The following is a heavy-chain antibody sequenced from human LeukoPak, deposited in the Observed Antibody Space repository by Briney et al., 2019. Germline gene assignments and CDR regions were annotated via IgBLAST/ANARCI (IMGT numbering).Heavy chain of an antibody. D-gene: IGHD6-13*01. CDR1: GYSISSGYY. J-gene: IGHJ3*02. V-gene: IGHV4-38-2*02. CDR2: IYHSGST. Sequence: SETLSLTCTVSGYSISSGYYWGWIRQPPGKGLEWIGSIYHSGSTYYNPSLKSRVTISVDTSKNQFSLKLSSVTAADTAVYYCARVTAAGTFPYSPDAFDIWGQGTMVTVSS. CDR3: ARVTAAGTFPYSPDAFDI.